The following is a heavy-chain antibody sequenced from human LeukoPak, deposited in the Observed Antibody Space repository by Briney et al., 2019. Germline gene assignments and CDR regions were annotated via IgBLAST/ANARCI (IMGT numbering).Heavy chain of an antibody. CDR1: GGSISSYY. CDR2: IYYSGST. V-gene: IGHV4-30-4*08. J-gene: IGHJ4*02. CDR3: ARGGVVATATYYFDC. D-gene: IGHD2-2*01. Sequence: SETLSLTCTVSGGSISSYYWSWIRQPPGKGLEWIGYIYYSGSTYFNPSLKSRLSISLDTSKNQFSLKLSSVTAADTAVYYCARGGVVATATYYFDCWGPGTLVTVSS.